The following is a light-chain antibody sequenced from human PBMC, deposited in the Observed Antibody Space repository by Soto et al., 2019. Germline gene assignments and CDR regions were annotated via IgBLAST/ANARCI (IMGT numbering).Light chain of an antibody. Sequence: QSVLTQPPSASGTPGQRVTISCSGSRSNIGSNYVYWYQQLPGTAPKHLIYRNNQRPSGVPDRFSGSKSGTSASLAIGGLRSEDEADYYCAAWDDSLSGVVFGGGTKLTVL. J-gene: IGLJ2*01. CDR1: RSNIGSNY. CDR2: RNN. V-gene: IGLV1-47*01. CDR3: AAWDDSLSGVV.